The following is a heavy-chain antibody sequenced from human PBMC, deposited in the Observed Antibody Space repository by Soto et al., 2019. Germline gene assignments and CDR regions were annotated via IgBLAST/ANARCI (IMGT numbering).Heavy chain of an antibody. D-gene: IGHD6-13*01. J-gene: IGHJ4*02. CDR2: IYYSGST. V-gene: IGHV4-61*08. CDR3: ARQQLVPPYYFDY. Sequence: QVQLQESGPGLVKPSETLSLTCTVSGGSVTSAGYYWSWIRQPPGKGLEWIGYIYYSGSTKYNPSLKSRVTISVDTSKNQFSLKLSSVTAADTSVYYCARQQLVPPYYFDYWGQGTLVTVSS. CDR1: GGSVTSAGYY.